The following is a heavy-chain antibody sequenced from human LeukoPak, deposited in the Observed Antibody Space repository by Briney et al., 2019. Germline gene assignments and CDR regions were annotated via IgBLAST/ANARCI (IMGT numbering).Heavy chain of an antibody. Sequence: GGSLRLSCVRSEFTFGANAMTWVRLAPGKGREWVASIGGSGRYTNYAASVRGRFTVSTNNSKTTWYLQINSLRRADTAVYYCGRDPNVDYVGAFEFWGEGTIVSVSS. V-gene: IGHV3-23*01. J-gene: IGHJ3*01. D-gene: IGHD4-17*01. CDR2: IGGSGRYT. CDR3: GRDPNVDYVGAFEF. CDR1: EFTFGANA.